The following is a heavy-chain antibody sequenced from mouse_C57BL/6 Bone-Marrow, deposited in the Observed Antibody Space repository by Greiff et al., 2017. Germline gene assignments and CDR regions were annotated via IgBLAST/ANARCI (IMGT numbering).Heavy chain of an antibody. V-gene: IGHV1-55*01. Sequence: QVQLQQPGAELVKPGASVKMSCKASGYTFTSYWITWVKQRPGQGLEWIGDIYPGSGSTNYNEKFKSKATLTVDKSSSTAYMQLSSLTSEDAAVYYFVYSNYGYFDVWGTGTTVTVSS. CDR3: VYSNYGYFDV. D-gene: IGHD2-5*01. J-gene: IGHJ1*03. CDR1: GYTFTSYW. CDR2: IYPGSGST.